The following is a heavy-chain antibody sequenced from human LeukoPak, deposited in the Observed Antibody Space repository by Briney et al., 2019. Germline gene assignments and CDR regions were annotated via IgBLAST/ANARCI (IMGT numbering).Heavy chain of an antibody. CDR1: GVSFDDFY. D-gene: IGHD2-21*02. CDR3: TRVTAGDDY. J-gene: IGHJ4*02. CDR2: INHSGYT. V-gene: IGHV4-34*01. Sequence: PSETLSLTCAVSGVSFDDFYWSWVRQTPGKGLEWIGEINHSGYTNDSPSLKSRVTLSIDTSRKQFSLNLRSVTVADTGIYYCTRVTAGDDYWGQGTLVTVSS.